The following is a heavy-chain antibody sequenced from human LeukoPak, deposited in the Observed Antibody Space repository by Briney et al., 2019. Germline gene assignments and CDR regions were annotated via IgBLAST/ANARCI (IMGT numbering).Heavy chain of an antibody. Sequence: PGGALRLSCAASGFTFITLAMNWVRQAPGKGLEWISYISSGGSTIYYADSVKGRFTISRGKAKNSLYLQMNTLRAEDTALYSCARDLHHCATMTCYVGHYCYYMHVWGKGTTVTVSS. CDR3: ARDLHHCATMTCYVGHYCYYMHV. J-gene: IGHJ6*03. D-gene: IGHD2-2*01. CDR1: GFTFITLA. V-gene: IGHV3-48*01. CDR2: ISSGGSTI.